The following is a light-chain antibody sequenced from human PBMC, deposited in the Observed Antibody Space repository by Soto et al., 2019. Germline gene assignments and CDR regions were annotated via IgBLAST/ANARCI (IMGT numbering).Light chain of an antibody. J-gene: IGKJ2*01. CDR3: QQYDSSSPT. V-gene: IGKV1-5*01. CDR2: DAS. Sequence: DIQMTQSPSTLSASVGDRVTITCRASQSISSWLAWYQQKPGKAPKLLIYDASNLETGVSSRFSGSGSGTEFTLTIRSLQPDEFATYYCQQYDSSSPTFGQGTKLEIK. CDR1: QSISSW.